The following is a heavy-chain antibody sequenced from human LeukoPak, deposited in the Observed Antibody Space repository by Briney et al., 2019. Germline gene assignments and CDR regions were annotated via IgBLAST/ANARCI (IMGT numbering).Heavy chain of an antibody. CDR3: AKHGKLQ. CDR1: GFTFSSYS. Sequence: GGSLRLSCAASGFTFSSYSMSWVRQAPGKGLEWVGRIKSKTDGGTTDYAAPVKGRFTISRDDSKNTLYLQMNSLRAEDTAVYYCAKHGKLQWGQGTLVTVSS. V-gene: IGHV3-15*01. CDR2: IKSKTDGGTT. J-gene: IGHJ4*02. D-gene: IGHD4-23*01.